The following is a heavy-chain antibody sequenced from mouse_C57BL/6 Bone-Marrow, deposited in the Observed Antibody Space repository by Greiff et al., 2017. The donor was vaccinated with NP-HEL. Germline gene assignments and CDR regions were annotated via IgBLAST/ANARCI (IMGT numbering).Heavy chain of an antibody. J-gene: IGHJ3*01. V-gene: IGHV5-12*01. CDR1: GFTFSDYY. D-gene: IGHD2-5*01. CDR2: ISNGGGST. Sequence: EVKLVESGGGLVQPGGSLKLSCAASGFTFSDYYMYWVRQTPEKRLEWVAYISNGGGSTYYPDTVKGRFTISRDNAKNTLYLQMSRLKSEDTAMYYCERHSPTIVTTFAYWGQGTLVTVSA. CDR3: ERHSPTIVTTFAY.